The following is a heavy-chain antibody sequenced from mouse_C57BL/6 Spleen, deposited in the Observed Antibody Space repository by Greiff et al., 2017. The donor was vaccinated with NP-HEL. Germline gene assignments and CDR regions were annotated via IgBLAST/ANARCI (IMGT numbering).Heavy chain of an antibody. J-gene: IGHJ4*01. CDR2: IWTGGGT. CDR3: ARTPYYDYDAYYAMDY. V-gene: IGHV2-9-1*01. Sequence: VQRVESGPGLVAPSQSLSITCTVSGFSLTSYAISWVRQPPGKGLEWLGVIWTGGGTNYNSALKSRLSISKDNSKSQVFLKMNSLQTDDTARYYCARTPYYDYDAYYAMDYWGQGTSVTVSS. CDR1: GFSLTSYA. D-gene: IGHD2-4*01.